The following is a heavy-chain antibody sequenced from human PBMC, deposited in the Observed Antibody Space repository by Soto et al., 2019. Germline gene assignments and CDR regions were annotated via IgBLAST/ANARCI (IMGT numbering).Heavy chain of an antibody. CDR3: AKVWCSGGSCCTKGAFDY. CDR2: ISGSGGST. D-gene: IGHD2-15*01. CDR1: GFTFSSYA. Sequence: EVQLLESGGGLVQPGGSLRLSCAASGFTFSSYAMSWVRQAPGKGLEWVSAISGSGGSTYYADSVKGRFTISRDNSKNTLYLQMNSLRAEDTAVYYCAKVWCSGGSCCTKGAFDYWGQGTLVTVSS. J-gene: IGHJ4*02. V-gene: IGHV3-23*01.